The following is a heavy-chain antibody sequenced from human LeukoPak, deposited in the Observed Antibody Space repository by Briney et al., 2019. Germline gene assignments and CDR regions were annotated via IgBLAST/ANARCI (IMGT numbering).Heavy chain of an antibody. Sequence: ASVKVSCKASGYTFTGYYIRWVPQAPGQGFEWMGWINPNSRGINYAQRFQGRLTLTRDTSINTVYMELRRLRSDDTAIYYCARGGHCYDSNDLIDYWGQGTLVTVSS. V-gene: IGHV1-2*02. CDR1: GYTFTGYY. D-gene: IGHD3-22*01. J-gene: IGHJ4*02. CDR2: INPNSRGI. CDR3: ARGGHCYDSNDLIDY.